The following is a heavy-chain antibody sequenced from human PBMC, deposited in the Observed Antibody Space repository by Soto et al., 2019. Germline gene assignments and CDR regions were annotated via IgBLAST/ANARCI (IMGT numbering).Heavy chain of an antibody. D-gene: IGHD2-21*02. V-gene: IGHV3-30*18. CDR2: ISYDGSNK. J-gene: IGHJ4*02. Sequence: QVQLVESGGGVVQPGRSLRLSCAASGFTFSSYGMHWVRQAPGKGLEWVAVISYDGSNKYYADSVKGRFTISRDNSKNTLYLQMNSLRAEDTAVYYCAKDGGRPPRIVVVTAPDYWGQGTLVTVSS. CDR1: GFTFSSYG. CDR3: AKDGGRPPRIVVVTAPDY.